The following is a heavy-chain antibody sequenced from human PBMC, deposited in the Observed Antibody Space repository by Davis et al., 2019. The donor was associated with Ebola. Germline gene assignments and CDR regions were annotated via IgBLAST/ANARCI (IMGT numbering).Heavy chain of an antibody. CDR2: MNPNSGNT. J-gene: IGHJ5*02. CDR3: AREQWLASGGNWFDP. CDR1: GYTFTSYD. Sequence: ASVKVSCKASGYTFTSYDINWVRQATGQGLEWMGWMNPNSGNTGYAQKFQGRVTMTRNTSISTAYMEVSSLRSEDTAVYYCAREQWLASGGNWFDPWGQGTLVTVSS. V-gene: IGHV1-8*01. D-gene: IGHD6-19*01.